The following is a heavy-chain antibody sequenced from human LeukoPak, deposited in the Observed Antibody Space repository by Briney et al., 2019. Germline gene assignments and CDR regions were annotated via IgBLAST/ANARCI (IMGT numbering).Heavy chain of an antibody. CDR2: ISYDGSNK. V-gene: IGHV3-30*18. D-gene: IGHD1-1*01. Sequence: GGSLRLSCAASGFTFSSYGMHWVRQAPGKGLEWVAVISYDGSNKYYADSMKGRFTISRDNSKNTLYLQINSLRAEDTAVYYCAKDASGAIQTTWGQGTLVTVSS. J-gene: IGHJ5*02. CDR1: GFTFSSYG. CDR3: AKDASGAIQTT.